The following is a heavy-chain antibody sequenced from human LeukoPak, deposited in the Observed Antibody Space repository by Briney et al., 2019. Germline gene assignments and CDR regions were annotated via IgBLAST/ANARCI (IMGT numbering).Heavy chain of an antibody. D-gene: IGHD6-6*01. CDR3: ARDRGSSSSDGFDI. CDR1: GGSISTYY. CDR2: MYTSGST. J-gene: IGHJ3*02. V-gene: IGHV4-4*07. Sequence: KPSETLSLTCTVSGGSISTYYWSWIRQPAGKGLEWIGRMYTSGSTKYNPSLKSRVTVSVDTSKNRLSLKLNSLTAADTAVYYCARDRGSSSSDGFDIWGQGTMVTVSS.